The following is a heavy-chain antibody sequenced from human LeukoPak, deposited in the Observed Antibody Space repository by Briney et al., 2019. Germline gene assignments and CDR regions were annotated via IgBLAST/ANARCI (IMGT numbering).Heavy chain of an antibody. CDR3: ARDEVILTGYYFDY. Sequence: ASVKVSCKASGYTFTGYYMHWVRQAPGQGLEWMGWINPNSGGTNYAQKFQGRVTMTRDTSISTAYMELSRLRSDDTAVYYCARDEVILTGYYFDYWGQGTLVTVSS. D-gene: IGHD3-9*01. CDR1: GYTFTGYY. V-gene: IGHV1-2*02. J-gene: IGHJ4*02. CDR2: INPNSGGT.